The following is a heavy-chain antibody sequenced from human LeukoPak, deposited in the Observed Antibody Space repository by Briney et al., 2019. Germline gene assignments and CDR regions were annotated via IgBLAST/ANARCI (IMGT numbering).Heavy chain of an antibody. J-gene: IGHJ5*02. D-gene: IGHD1-14*01. CDR2: TYYMSKWYN. CDR3: ARWNHASHWFDP. V-gene: IGHV6-1*01. CDR1: GDSVSSNSVA. Sequence: SQTLSLTCAISGDSVSSNSVAWNWIRQSPSRGLEWLGRTYYMSKWYNDYAVSVKSRITMNPDTSKNRFSLQLNSVTPEDTAVYYCARWNHASHWFDPWGQGTLVTVSS.